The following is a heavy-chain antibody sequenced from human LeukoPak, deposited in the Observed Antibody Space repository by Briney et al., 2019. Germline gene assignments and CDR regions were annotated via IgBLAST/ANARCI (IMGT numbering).Heavy chain of an antibody. CDR3: AKDPGMVRGHRAY. D-gene: IGHD3-10*01. J-gene: IGHJ4*02. CDR2: ISGSGGST. CDR1: GFTFSSYA. V-gene: IGHV3-23*01. Sequence: RGSLRLSCAASGFTFSSYAMSWVRQAPGKGLEWVSAISGSGGSTYYADSVKGRFTISRDNSKNTLYLQMNSLRAEDTAVYYCAKDPGMVRGHRAYWGQGTLVTVSS.